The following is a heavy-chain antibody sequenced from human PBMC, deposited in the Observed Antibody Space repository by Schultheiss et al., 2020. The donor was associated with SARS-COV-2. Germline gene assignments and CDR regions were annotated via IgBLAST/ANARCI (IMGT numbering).Heavy chain of an antibody. V-gene: IGHV1-69*05. CDR2: IIPIFGTA. J-gene: IGHJ4*02. CDR1: GGTFSSYA. CDR3: ARGRWRNGWIHDY. Sequence: SVKVSCKASGGTFSSYAISWVRQAPGQGLEWMGGIIPIFGTANYAQKFQGRVTITRDTSASTAYMELSSLRSEDTAVYYCARGRWRNGWIHDYWGQGTLVTVSS. D-gene: IGHD5-18*01.